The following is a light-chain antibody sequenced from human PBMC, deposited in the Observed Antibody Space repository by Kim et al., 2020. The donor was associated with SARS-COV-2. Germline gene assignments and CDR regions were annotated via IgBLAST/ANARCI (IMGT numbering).Light chain of an antibody. Sequence: SWSPGESATLSCRASQSVKNNLAWYQQKPGQAPRLRLSVASTRATGIPARFSGSGSGTEFTLTITSLQSEDFAVYYCQQYNNWPYTFGQGTKLEI. CDR2: VAS. J-gene: IGKJ2*01. V-gene: IGKV3-15*01. CDR1: QSVKNN. CDR3: QQYNNWPYT.